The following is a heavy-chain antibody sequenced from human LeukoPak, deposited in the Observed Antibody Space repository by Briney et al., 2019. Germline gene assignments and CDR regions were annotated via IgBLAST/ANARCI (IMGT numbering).Heavy chain of an antibody. CDR1: GFTFDDYA. CDR2: ISSSSSYI. J-gene: IGHJ4*02. CDR3: ASGRYYFDY. V-gene: IGHV3-21*01. Sequence: GGSLRLSCAASGFTFDDYAMHWVRQAPGKGLEWVSSISSSSSYIYYADSVKGRFTISRDNAKNSLYLQMNSLRAEDTAVYYCASGRYYFDYWGQGTLVTVSS.